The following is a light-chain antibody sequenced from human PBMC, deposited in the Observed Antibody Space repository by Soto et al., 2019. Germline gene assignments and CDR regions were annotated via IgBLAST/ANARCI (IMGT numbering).Light chain of an antibody. Sequence: EIVLTQSPGTLSLSPGERATLSCRASQSITNNYLAWYQQKPGRAHRLLIYGASSRATGIPDRFSGSGSGTDFTLTISRLEPEDFAVYYCQQYGGSPLTFGGGTKVEI. CDR2: GAS. CDR3: QQYGGSPLT. CDR1: QSITNNY. V-gene: IGKV3-20*01. J-gene: IGKJ4*01.